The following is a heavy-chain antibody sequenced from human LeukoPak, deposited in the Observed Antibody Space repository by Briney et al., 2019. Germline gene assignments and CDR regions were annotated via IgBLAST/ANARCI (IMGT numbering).Heavy chain of an antibody. CDR1: GYTFIGYY. CDR2: INPNSGGT. CDR3: ASADRLCSSTSCHLDY. J-gene: IGHJ4*02. V-gene: IGHV1-2*02. Sequence: ASVKVSCKASGYTFIGYYMHWVRQAPGQGLEWMGWINPNSGGTNYAQKFQGRVTMTRDTSISTAYMELSRLRSDDTAVYYCASADRLCSSTSCHLDYWGQGTLVTVSS. D-gene: IGHD2-2*01.